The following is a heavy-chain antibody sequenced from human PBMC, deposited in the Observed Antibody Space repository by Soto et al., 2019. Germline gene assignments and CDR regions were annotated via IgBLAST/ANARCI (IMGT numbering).Heavy chain of an antibody. V-gene: IGHV4-39*01. Sequence: QLQLQESGSGLVKPSETLSLTCTVSGGSISSSIYYWGWIRQPPGKGLEWIGSIYFSGSTNYNPSLKGRVTMSVDPSKNQFSLKLYSVTAADTAVYYCARHPSSSWAYYFYMDVWGIGTTVTVSS. CDR2: IYFSGST. D-gene: IGHD6-6*01. CDR3: ARHPSSSWAYYFYMDV. J-gene: IGHJ6*03. CDR1: GGSISSSIYY.